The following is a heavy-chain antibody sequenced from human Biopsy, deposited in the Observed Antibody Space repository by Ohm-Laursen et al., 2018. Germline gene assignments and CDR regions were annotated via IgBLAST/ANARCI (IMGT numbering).Heavy chain of an antibody. CDR3: ARAVDYYDPYYYYGLDV. J-gene: IGHJ6*02. CDR2: INHRGST. V-gene: IGHV4-34*01. CDR1: GESSSGYF. D-gene: IGHD3-16*01. Sequence: QTLSLTCAVNGESSSGYFWNWIRQPPGKGLEWIGEINHRGSTNYNPSLKSQVTISVDTSKNQFSLKLRSVTAADTAVYYCARAVDYYDPYYYYGLDVWGQGTTVTVSS.